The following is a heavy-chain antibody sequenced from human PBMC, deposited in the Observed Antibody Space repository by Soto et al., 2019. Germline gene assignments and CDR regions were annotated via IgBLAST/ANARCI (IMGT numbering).Heavy chain of an antibody. V-gene: IGHV3-33*01. D-gene: IGHD6-13*01. J-gene: IGHJ4*02. CDR2: VWYQGTGK. CDR1: GFTFSSFG. Sequence: QVQLVESGGGVVQPGRSLRLSCAASGFTFSSFGMHWVRQAPGKGLEWVAVVWYQGTGKYYADSVKGRFTISRDNSTNTLYLQTHSPGTEDTAVHNCARDTLRGSSSDDCDVWGQGTPVTVSS. CDR3: ARDTLRGSSSDDCDV.